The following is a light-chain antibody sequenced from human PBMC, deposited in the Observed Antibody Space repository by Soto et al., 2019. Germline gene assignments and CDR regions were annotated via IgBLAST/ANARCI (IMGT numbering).Light chain of an antibody. CDR2: DTA. J-gene: IGKJ5*01. V-gene: IGKV3-15*01. Sequence: EIVLTQSPATLSLSPGERATLSCRASQSVSSSYLAWYQQKPRQAPRLLIYDTATRATGIPARFSGSGSGTEFTLTISSLQSEDFAVYYCQQYNNWPPITFGQGTRLEIK. CDR1: QSVSSSY. CDR3: QQYNNWPPIT.